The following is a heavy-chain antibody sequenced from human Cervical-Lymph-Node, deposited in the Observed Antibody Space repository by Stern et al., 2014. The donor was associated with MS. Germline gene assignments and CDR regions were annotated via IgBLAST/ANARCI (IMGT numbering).Heavy chain of an antibody. D-gene: IGHD2-21*02. J-gene: IGHJ6*02. V-gene: IGHV1-69*06. CDR2: IIPLFGTA. Sequence: QVQLVQSGAEVKKPGSSVKVSCKASGGTFSSYGISWVRQAPGQGLEWMGGIIPLFGTAHYARRFQGRVTMTADISTSTAYMELSSLRSEDTAVYYCARDGDFGSNYGMDVWGQGTTVTVAS. CDR3: ARDGDFGSNYGMDV. CDR1: GGTFSSYG.